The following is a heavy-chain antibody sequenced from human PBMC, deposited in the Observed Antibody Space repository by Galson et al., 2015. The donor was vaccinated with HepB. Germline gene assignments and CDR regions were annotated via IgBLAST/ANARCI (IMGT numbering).Heavy chain of an antibody. CDR3: ARDWIEVVPAAGSVYYYYYGMDV. V-gene: IGHV1-18*04. J-gene: IGHJ6*02. D-gene: IGHD2-2*01. Sequence: SVKVSCKASGYTFTSYGISWVRQAPGQGLEWMGWISAYNGNTNYAQKLQGRVTMTTDTSTSTAYMELRSLRSGDTAVYYCARDWIEVVPAAGSVYYYYYGMDVWGQGTTVTVSS. CDR1: GYTFTSYG. CDR2: ISAYNGNT.